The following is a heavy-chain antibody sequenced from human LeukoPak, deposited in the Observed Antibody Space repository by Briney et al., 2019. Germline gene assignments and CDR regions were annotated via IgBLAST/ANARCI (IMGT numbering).Heavy chain of an antibody. CDR3: AKDIGGLVFEAFDI. D-gene: IGHD3-10*02. CDR1: GGSISSGGYS. Sequence: SQTLSLTCAVSGGSISSGGYSWSWIRQPPGKGLEWIGYIYYSGSTYYNPSLKSRVTISVDRSKNQFSLKLSSVTAADTALYYCAKDIGGLVFEAFDIWGQGTMVTVSS. CDR2: IYYSGST. J-gene: IGHJ3*02. V-gene: IGHV4-30-2*01.